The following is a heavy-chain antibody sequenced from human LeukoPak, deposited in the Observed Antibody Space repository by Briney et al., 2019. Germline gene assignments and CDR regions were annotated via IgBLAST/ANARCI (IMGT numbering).Heavy chain of an antibody. J-gene: IGHJ4*02. V-gene: IGHV3-23*01. CDR1: GFTFTSYA. Sequence: GGSLRLSCAASGFTFTSYAVSWVRQAPGKGLEWVSTNSGGTTYHTDSVKGRFTISRDISKNTVYPQMNSLKAEDTAVYYCAKDGVVRGLGPYYFDSWGQGSLVTVSS. CDR3: AKDGVVRGLGPYYFDS. D-gene: IGHD3-10*01. CDR2: NSGGTT.